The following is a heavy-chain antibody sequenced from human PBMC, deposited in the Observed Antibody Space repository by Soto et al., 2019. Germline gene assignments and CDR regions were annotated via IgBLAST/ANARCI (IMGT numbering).Heavy chain of an antibody. CDR2: IYWDDDK. CDR1: GFSLSSSGVG. V-gene: IGHV2-5*02. CDR3: VHLLTGGRFDS. Sequence: QITLKESGPSLVKPTETLTLTCTFSGFSLSSSGVGVAWIRQPPGKPLEWLALIYWDDDKYTSPSLKSRLTITKDTSKNQVVLLMTNMDPVDTATYFSVHLLTGGRFDSWGQGTLVTVSS. J-gene: IGHJ4*02. D-gene: IGHD3-16*01.